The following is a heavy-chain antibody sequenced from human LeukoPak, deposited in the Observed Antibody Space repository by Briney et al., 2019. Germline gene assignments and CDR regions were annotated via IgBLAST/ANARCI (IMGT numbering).Heavy chain of an antibody. D-gene: IGHD1-26*01. Sequence: ASVKVSCKPSGYTFTNYYIHWVRQAPGQGPEWVGWINPASAGAAFAPKFQGRVSMTWDSSITTVFMDLTSLRSDDTAIYYCARQPGNYYRAFDFWGQGTLVTVSS. J-gene: IGHJ4*02. V-gene: IGHV1-2*02. CDR3: ARQPGNYYRAFDF. CDR1: GYTFTNYY. CDR2: INPASAGA.